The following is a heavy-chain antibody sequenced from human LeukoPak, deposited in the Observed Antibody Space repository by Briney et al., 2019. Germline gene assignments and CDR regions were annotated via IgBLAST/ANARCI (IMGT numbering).Heavy chain of an antibody. CDR1: GFTFSSYW. Sequence: PGGSLRLSCAASGFTFSSYWMHWVRQAPGKGLVWASRINTDGSTTTYADSVKGRFTISRDNAKNTVYLQMNSLRAEDTAVYYCGRGDGAGGQGTMVTVSS. CDR2: INTDGSTT. V-gene: IGHV3-74*01. J-gene: IGHJ3*01. CDR3: GRGDGA. D-gene: IGHD3-16*01.